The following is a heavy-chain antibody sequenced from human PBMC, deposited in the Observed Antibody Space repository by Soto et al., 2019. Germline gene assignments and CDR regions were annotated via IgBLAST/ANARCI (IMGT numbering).Heavy chain of an antibody. V-gene: IGHV4-59*08. CDR3: ARHWRSSGWSKLNWFDP. CDR2: IYYSGST. Sequence: TSETLSLTCTVSGGSISSYYWSWIRQPPGKGLEWIGYIYYSGSTNYNPSLKSRVTISVDTSKNQFSLKLSSVTAADTAVYYCARHWRSSGWSKLNWFDPSGQGTLVTVSS. CDR1: GGSISSYY. J-gene: IGHJ5*02. D-gene: IGHD6-19*01.